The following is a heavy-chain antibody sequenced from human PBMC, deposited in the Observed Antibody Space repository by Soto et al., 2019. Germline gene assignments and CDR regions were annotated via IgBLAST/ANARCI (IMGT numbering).Heavy chain of an antibody. CDR1: GYTFTSYY. J-gene: IGHJ4*02. Sequence: ASVKVSCKASGYTFTSYYMHWVRQAPGQGLEWMGIINPSGGSTSYAQKFQGRVTMTRDASTSTVYMELSSLRSEDTAVYYCARASYGILTGYFPRTYYFDYWGQGTLVTSP. CDR2: INPSGGST. D-gene: IGHD3-9*01. CDR3: ARASYGILTGYFPRTYYFDY. V-gene: IGHV1-46*03.